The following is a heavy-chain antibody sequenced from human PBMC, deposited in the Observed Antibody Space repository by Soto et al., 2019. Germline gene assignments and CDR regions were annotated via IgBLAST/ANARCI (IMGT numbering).Heavy chain of an antibody. D-gene: IGHD6-19*01. CDR2: IYYSGST. Sequence: PSETLSLTCTVSGGSISSYFWSWSRQPPGKGLEWIGYIYYSGSTKYNPSVKSRVTMSVDTSKNQFSLKLSSVTAADTAVYYCARVIGGWYEHDYWGQGTLVTVSS. J-gene: IGHJ4*02. V-gene: IGHV4-59*01. CDR3: ARVIGGWYEHDY. CDR1: GGSISSYF.